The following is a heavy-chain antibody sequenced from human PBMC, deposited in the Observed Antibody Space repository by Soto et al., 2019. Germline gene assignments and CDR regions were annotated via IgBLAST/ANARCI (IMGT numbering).Heavy chain of an antibody. J-gene: IGHJ3*02. CDR2: ISSSSSYI. V-gene: IGHV3-21*01. Sequence: EVQLVESGGGLVKPGGSLRLSCAASGFTFSSYSMNGVRQAPGKGLEWVSSISSSSSYIYYADSVKGRFTISRDNAKNSLYLQMNSLRAEDTAVYYCARGYGSGSPDQYGDAFDIWGQGTMVTVSS. CDR3: ARGYGSGSPDQYGDAFDI. CDR1: GFTFSSYS. D-gene: IGHD3-10*01.